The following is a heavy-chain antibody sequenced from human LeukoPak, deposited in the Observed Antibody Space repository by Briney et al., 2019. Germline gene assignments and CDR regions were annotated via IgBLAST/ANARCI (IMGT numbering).Heavy chain of an antibody. V-gene: IGHV3-74*01. CDR1: GFTFSNYW. J-gene: IGHJ2*01. Sequence: GGSLRLSCAASGFTFSNYWMHWVRQAPGKGLVWVSRITTDGSSTNYADFVKGRFTISRDNAKNTLYLQVNSLRAEDTAVYYCTRDPGYWYFDLWGRGTLVTVSS. D-gene: IGHD2-8*02. CDR3: TRDPGYWYFDL. CDR2: ITTDGSST.